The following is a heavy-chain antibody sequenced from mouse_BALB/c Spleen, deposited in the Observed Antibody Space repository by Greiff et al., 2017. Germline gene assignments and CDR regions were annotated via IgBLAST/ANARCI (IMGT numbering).Heavy chain of an antibody. CDR2: ISSGGSYT. J-gene: IGHJ1*01. CDR1: GFTFSSYA. Sequence: EVKLVESGGGLVKPGGSLKLSCAASGFTFSSYAMSWVRQSPEKRLEWVAEISSGGSYTYYPDTVTGRFTISRDNAKNTLYLEMSSLRSEDTAMYYCARAYGSSFGWYFDVWGAGTTVTVSS. D-gene: IGHD1-1*01. V-gene: IGHV5-9-4*01. CDR3: ARAYGSSFGWYFDV.